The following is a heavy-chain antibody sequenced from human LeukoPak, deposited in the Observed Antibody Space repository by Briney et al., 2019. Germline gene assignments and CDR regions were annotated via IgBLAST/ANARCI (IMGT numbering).Heavy chain of an antibody. D-gene: IGHD3-16*02. J-gene: IGHJ4*02. CDR2: IYYSGST. Sequence: SETLSLTCTVSGGSISSSSYYWGWIRQPPGKGLEWIGSIYYSGSTYYNPSLKSRVTISVDTSKNQFSLKLSSVTAADTAVYYCARSYVWGSYHHDYWGQGTLVTVSS. V-gene: IGHV4-39*07. CDR1: GGSISSSSYY. CDR3: ARSYVWGSYHHDY.